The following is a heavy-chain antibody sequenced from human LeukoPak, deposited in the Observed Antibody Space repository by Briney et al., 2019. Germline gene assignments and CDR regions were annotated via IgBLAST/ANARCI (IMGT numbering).Heavy chain of an antibody. J-gene: IGHJ4*02. CDR3: AREYSGSYNY. V-gene: IGHV4-59*01. CDR2: IYYSGST. CDR1: GGSISSYH. D-gene: IGHD1-26*01. Sequence: KPSETLSLTCTVSGGSISSYHWSWIRQPPGKGLEWIGYIYYSGSTNYNPSLKSRVTISVDTSRNQFSLKLSSVTAADTAVYYCAREYSGSYNYWGQGTLVTVSS.